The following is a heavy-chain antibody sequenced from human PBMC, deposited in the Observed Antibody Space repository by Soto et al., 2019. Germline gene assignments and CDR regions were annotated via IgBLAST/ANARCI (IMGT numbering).Heavy chain of an antibody. V-gene: IGHV3-23*01. CDR1: GSTFSSYA. CDR2: MSGSGDST. J-gene: IGHJ3*02. Sequence: EVQLWESGGGLVQPGGSPRLSCAASGSTFSSYAMSWVRQAPGKWLEWVSVMSGSGDSTYYADSVKGRFTISRDNSKNTLYLQMNSRRAEDTAVYYCARELGYCSGGNCYMEGAFDIWGQGTMVTVSS. D-gene: IGHD2-15*01. CDR3: ARELGYCSGGNCYMEGAFDI.